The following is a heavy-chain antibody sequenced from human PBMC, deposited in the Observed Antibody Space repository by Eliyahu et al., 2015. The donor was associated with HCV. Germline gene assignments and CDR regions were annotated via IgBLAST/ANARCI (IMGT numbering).Heavy chain of an antibody. CDR2: IYHSGIT. V-gene: IGHV4-4*02. D-gene: IGHD4-11*01. J-gene: IGHJ4*02. CDR1: GGSIXTXNW. CDR3: AREDHYSQYFDH. Sequence: QMQLQESGPGLVKPSGTLSLTCAXXGGSIXTXNWWXWVRQPPGKGLEWIGKIYHSGITNYNPSLESRVTMSVDESRNQFSLQLTSVTAADTAVFYCAREDHYSQYFDHWGQGTLVTVSS.